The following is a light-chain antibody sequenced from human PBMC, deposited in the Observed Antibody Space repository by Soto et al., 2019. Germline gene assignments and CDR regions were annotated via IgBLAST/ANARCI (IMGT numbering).Light chain of an antibody. CDR3: QQCYSTPLT. V-gene: IGKV1-39*01. J-gene: IGKJ4*01. CDR2: AAS. CDR1: QNINNY. Sequence: DIQMTQSPSSLSASVGDRVTITCRASQNINNYLNWYQQKPGKAPKFLMYAASSLQSGVPSRFSGSGSGTDFTLTINGLQPEDFATYYCQQCYSTPLTFGGGTKAEIK.